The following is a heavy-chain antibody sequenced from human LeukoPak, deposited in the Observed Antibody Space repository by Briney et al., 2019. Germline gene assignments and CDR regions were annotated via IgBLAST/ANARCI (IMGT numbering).Heavy chain of an antibody. CDR1: GFTFSSYG. Sequence: GRSLRLSCAASGFTFSSYGMHWVRQAPGKGLEWVANIKQDGSEKYYVDSVKGRFTISRDNAKNSLYLQMNSLKTEDTAVYYCTSLHLGWGQEPLVTVSS. V-gene: IGHV3-7*03. CDR3: TSLHLG. J-gene: IGHJ4*02. D-gene: IGHD1-26*01. CDR2: IKQDGSEK.